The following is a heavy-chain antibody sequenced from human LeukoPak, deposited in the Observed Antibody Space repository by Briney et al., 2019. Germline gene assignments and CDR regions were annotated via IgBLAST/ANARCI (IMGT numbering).Heavy chain of an antibody. CDR2: IKQDGSEK. Sequence: GGSLRLSCAASGFTFSSYWMNRVRQAPGQGLEWVANIKQDGSEKYYVDSVKGRFTISRDNSKNTLYLQMNSLRAEDTAVYYCAKDLSNSPQIDYWGQGTLVTVSS. J-gene: IGHJ4*02. CDR1: GFTFSSYW. CDR3: AKDLSNSPQIDY. V-gene: IGHV3-7*01. D-gene: IGHD4-23*01.